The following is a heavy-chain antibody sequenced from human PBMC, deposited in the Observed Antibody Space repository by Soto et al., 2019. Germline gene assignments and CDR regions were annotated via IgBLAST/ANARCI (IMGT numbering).Heavy chain of an antibody. J-gene: IGHJ4*02. CDR1: GVAFSSYT. V-gene: IGHV3-23*01. D-gene: IGHD6-19*01. CDR2: ISASGGST. CDR3: AKDRGGFARGWEYYDF. Sequence: PGGSLRLSCAASGVAFSSYTMSWVRQTPGKGLEWVSSISASGGSTYYGDSLKGRFTISRDNSKNTLNLHIKSLGVEDSAVYYCAKDRGGFARGWEYYDFWGQGTQVTVSS.